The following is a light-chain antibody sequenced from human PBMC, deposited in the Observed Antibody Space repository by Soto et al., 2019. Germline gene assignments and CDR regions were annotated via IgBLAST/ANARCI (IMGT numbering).Light chain of an antibody. Sequence: DIQMTQSPSSLSAFVGDSVTITCRASQGISNYLAWYQQKPGKVPKLLIYGASTLRSGVPSRFSGSGSGTDFTLTITSLQPEDVATYYCQKYDSAPHSFGGGTKVAI. CDR2: GAS. V-gene: IGKV1-27*01. J-gene: IGKJ4*01. CDR3: QKYDSAPHS. CDR1: QGISNY.